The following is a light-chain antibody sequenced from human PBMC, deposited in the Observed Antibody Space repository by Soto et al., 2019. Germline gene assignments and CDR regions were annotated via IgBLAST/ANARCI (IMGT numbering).Light chain of an antibody. CDR1: QSISSY. Sequence: DIQMTQSPSSLSASVGDRVTITCRASQSISSYLNWYQQKPGKAPKLLIYAASSLQSGVPSRFSGSGARTDFTLTISSLQPEDFATYYCPQSYSTPPTFGQGTKLEIK. J-gene: IGKJ2*01. CDR3: PQSYSTPPT. V-gene: IGKV1-39*01. CDR2: AAS.